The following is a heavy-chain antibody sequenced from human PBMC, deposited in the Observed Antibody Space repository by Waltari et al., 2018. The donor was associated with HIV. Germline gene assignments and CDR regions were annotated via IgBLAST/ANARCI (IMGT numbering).Heavy chain of an antibody. D-gene: IGHD3-22*01. CDR2: TRNKANSYTT. CDR1: RFTFSDHY. Sequence: EVQLVESGGGLVQPGGSLRLSCAASRFTFSDHYMDWVRQAPGKGLEWVGRTRNKANSYTTEYAASVKGRFTISRDDSKSSLYLQMNSLKTEDTAVYYCARTYHYDSSGPDAFDIWGQGTMVTVSS. CDR3: ARTYHYDSSGPDAFDI. V-gene: IGHV3-72*01. J-gene: IGHJ3*02.